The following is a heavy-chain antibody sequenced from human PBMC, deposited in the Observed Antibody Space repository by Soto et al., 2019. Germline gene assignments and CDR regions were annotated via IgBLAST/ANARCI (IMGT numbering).Heavy chain of an antibody. CDR3: AREVGSGSSWPTDDY. CDR2: ISSSSSTI. D-gene: IGHD6-13*01. V-gene: IGHV3-48*02. CDR1: GFTFRTYS. Sequence: GSLRLSCAASGFTFRTYSMNWVRQAPGKGLEWVSYISSSSSTIYYADSVKGRFTISRDNAKNSLYLQMNSLRDEDTAVYYCAREVGSGSSWPTDDYWGQGTLVTVSS. J-gene: IGHJ4*02.